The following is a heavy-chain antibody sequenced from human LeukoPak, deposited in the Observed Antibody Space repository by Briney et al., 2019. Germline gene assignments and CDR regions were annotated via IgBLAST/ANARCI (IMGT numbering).Heavy chain of an antibody. D-gene: IGHD4-11*01. CDR3: ARSSNYARNFDY. CDR2: IYTSGST. CDR1: GGSISTYY. V-gene: IGHV4-4*07. Sequence: RSSETLSLTCTVSGGSISTYYWSWIRQPAGKGLEWIGRIYTSGSTNYNPSLKSRLTISVDTSKNQFSLKLSSVTAADTAVYYCARSSNYARNFDYWGQGTLVTVSS. J-gene: IGHJ4*02.